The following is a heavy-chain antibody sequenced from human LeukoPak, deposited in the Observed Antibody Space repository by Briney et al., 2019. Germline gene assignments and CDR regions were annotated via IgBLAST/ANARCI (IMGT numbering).Heavy chain of an antibody. J-gene: IGHJ4*02. D-gene: IGHD3-10*01. V-gene: IGHV1-18*01. CDR1: GYTFTSYG. CDR2: ISAYNGNT. Sequence: KVSCKASGYTFTSYGISWVRRAPGQGLEWMGWISAYNGNTNYAQKLQGRVIMTTDTSTSTAYMELRSLRSDDTAVYYCARDRYYYGSGRAPGPSFDYWGQGTLVTVSS. CDR3: ARDRYYYGSGRAPGPSFDY.